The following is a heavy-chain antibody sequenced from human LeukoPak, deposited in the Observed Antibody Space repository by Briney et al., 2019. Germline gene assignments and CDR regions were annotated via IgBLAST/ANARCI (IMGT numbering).Heavy chain of an antibody. CDR2: XXXSGST. J-gene: IGHJ4*02. Sequence: SETLSLTCAVYGGSFSGYYWSWIRQPPGKGLXXXXXXXXSGSTNYNPSLKSRVTISVDTSKNQFSLKLSSVTAADTAVYYCARGRSVLRYFDWLPRAYYFDYWGQGTLVTVSS. CDR1: GGSFSGYY. CDR3: ARGRSVLRYFDWLPRAYYFDY. D-gene: IGHD3-9*01. V-gene: IGHV4-34*01.